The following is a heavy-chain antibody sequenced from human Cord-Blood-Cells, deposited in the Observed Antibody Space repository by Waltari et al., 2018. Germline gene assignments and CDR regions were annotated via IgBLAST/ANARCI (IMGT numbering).Heavy chain of an antibody. D-gene: IGHD6-6*01. Sequence: EVQLVESGGGLVQPGGSLRLSCAASGFTFSSYDMHWVRQATGKGLEWVLAIGTAGYTYYPGSVKGRFTISRENAKNSLYLQMNSLRAGDTAVYYCARVGQLGFDYWGQGTLVTVSS. CDR2: IGTAGYT. CDR3: ARVGQLGFDY. J-gene: IGHJ4*02. CDR1: GFTFSSYD. V-gene: IGHV3-13*01.